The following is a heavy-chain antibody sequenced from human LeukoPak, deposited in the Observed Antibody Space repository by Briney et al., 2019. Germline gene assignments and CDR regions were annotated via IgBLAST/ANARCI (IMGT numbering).Heavy chain of an antibody. CDR1: GFTFRAYS. Sequence: RGSLRLSCAASGFTFRAYSMNWVRQAPGKGPEWVSHISSSSSTIYYADSVKGRFTISRDNGKNSLYLQMNSLRGEDTAVYYCVRGDGWFGELLSFDNWGQGTLVTVSA. J-gene: IGHJ4*02. V-gene: IGHV3-48*01. CDR2: ISSSSSTI. D-gene: IGHD3-10*01. CDR3: VRGDGWFGELLSFDN.